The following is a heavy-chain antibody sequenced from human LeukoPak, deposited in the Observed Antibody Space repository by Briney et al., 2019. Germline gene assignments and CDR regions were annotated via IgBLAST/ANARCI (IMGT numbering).Heavy chain of an antibody. J-gene: IGHJ3*02. CDR1: GYTFTSYG. Sequence: SVKVSCKASGYTFTSYGISWVRQAPGQGLEWMGGIIPIFGTANYAQKFQGRVTITADESTSTAYMELSSLRSEDTAVYYCARDRRAYGSGSSAFDIWGQGTMVTVSS. D-gene: IGHD3-10*01. CDR3: ARDRRAYGSGSSAFDI. V-gene: IGHV1-69*13. CDR2: IIPIFGTA.